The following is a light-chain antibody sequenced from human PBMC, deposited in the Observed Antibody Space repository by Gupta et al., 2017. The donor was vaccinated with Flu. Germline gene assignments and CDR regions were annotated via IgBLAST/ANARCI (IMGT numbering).Light chain of an antibody. CDR2: NTN. V-gene: IGLV8-61*01. CDR1: SGSVSSDHH. Sequence: QTAVTQESSLSVSPGGTVTLTCGFNSGSVSSDHHPSWYQQVPGQPPRTLIYNTNTRAAGVSGRFSGTTLGNTAALVITGAQAEDECDYFCALYLGRGISMFGGGTRLTVL. J-gene: IGLJ3*02. CDR3: ALYLGRGISM.